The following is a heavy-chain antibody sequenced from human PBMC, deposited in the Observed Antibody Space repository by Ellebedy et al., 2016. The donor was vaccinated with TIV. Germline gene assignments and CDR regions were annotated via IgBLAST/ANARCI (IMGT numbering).Heavy chain of an antibody. D-gene: IGHD4-23*01. CDR1: GYTFSNYG. J-gene: IGHJ3*01. Sequence: AASVKVSCKASGYTFSNYGISWVRQAPGQGLEWMAWISDYNGNTHYAQQFQDSVTTTTDTATSTAYMELRSLRSDDTAVYYCAKERGTVLIPEAFDVWGQGTVVIVSS. CDR2: ISDYNGNT. V-gene: IGHV1-18*04. CDR3: AKERGTVLIPEAFDV.